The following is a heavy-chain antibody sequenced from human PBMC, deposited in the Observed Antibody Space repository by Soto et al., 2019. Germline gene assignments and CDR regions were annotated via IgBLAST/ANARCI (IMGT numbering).Heavy chain of an antibody. Sequence: PSETMYITCAVSVDSISSGGDYWNWIRKHPGKGLEWIGYIYYSGSTYYNPSLKSRVTISIGTSKNQFSLKLSSVTAADTAVYYCARVRFITGTTPRFDLLVQGSLVTVSS. D-gene: IGHD1-7*01. CDR1: VDSISSGGDY. CDR2: IYYSGST. J-gene: IGHJ5*02. CDR3: ARVRFITGTTPRFDL. V-gene: IGHV4-31*11.